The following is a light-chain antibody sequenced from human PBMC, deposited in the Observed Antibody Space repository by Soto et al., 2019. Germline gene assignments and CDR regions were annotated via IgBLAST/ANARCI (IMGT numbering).Light chain of an antibody. Sequence: QSALTQPPSASASPGQSVTISCTGTSSDIGGYNYVSWYQQHPGKAPKLMIYEVSRRPSGVPDRFSGSTSGNTASLTVSGLQAEDEADYYCSSYAGSNSDVVFGGGTELTVL. CDR2: EVS. J-gene: IGLJ2*01. CDR3: SSYAGSNSDVV. CDR1: SSDIGGYNY. V-gene: IGLV2-8*01.